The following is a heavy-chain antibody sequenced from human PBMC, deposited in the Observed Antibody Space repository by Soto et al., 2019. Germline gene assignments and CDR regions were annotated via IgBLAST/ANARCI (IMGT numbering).Heavy chain of an antibody. CDR1: GFTFSSYA. Sequence: GGSLRLSCAASGFTFSSYAMHWVRQAPGKGLEWVAVISYDGSNKYYADSVKGRFTISRDNSKNTLYLQMNSLRAEDTAVYYCASPTVVTNWFDPWGQGTLVTVSS. V-gene: IGHV3-30-3*01. CDR2: ISYDGSNK. CDR3: ASPTVVTNWFDP. J-gene: IGHJ5*02. D-gene: IGHD2-15*01.